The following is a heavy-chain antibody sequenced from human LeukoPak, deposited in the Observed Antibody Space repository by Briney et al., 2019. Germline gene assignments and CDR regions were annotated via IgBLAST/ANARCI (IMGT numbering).Heavy chain of an antibody. CDR2: ISGGGGST. CDR3: AKAPTMVRGEGY. V-gene: IGHV3-23*01. Sequence: GGSLRLSCAASGFTFSSYAMSWVRQAPGKGLEWVSAISGGGGSTYSADSVKGRFTISRDNSKNTLYLQMNSLRAEDTAVYYCAKAPTMVRGEGYWGQGTLVTVSS. D-gene: IGHD3-10*01. J-gene: IGHJ4*02. CDR1: GFTFSSYA.